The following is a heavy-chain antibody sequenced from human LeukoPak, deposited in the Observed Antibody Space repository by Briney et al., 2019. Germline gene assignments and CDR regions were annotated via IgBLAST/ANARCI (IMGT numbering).Heavy chain of an antibody. Sequence: GRSLRLSCAASGFXFSNFGIHWVRQAPGKGLEWVAVISYDGSNKYFADSVKGRFTISRDNSKNTLYLQTNSLRAEDTAVYYCATQDGYDNSGHYGYWGQGTLVTVSS. V-gene: IGHV3-30*03. CDR3: ATQDGYDNSGHYGY. CDR1: GFXFSNFG. J-gene: IGHJ4*02. D-gene: IGHD3-22*01. CDR2: ISYDGSNK.